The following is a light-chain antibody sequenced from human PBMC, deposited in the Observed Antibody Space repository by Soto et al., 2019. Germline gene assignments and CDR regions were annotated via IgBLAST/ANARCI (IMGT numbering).Light chain of an antibody. J-gene: IGKJ1*01. V-gene: IGKV3-20*01. Sequence: EIVLTHSPGTLSLSPCARATLSFSASQSVSSSYLAWYQQKHGQAPRLLMYTASSRAAGIPDRFSGSGSGTDFTLTISSLEPEDFAVYYCQQYGSSPLWTFGQGTKVDI. CDR3: QQYGSSPLWT. CDR1: QSVSSSY. CDR2: TAS.